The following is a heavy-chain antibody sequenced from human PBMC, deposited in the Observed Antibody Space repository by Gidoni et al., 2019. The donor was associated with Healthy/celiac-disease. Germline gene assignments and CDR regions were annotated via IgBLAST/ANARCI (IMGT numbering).Heavy chain of an antibody. CDR1: GFTLSSYS. CDR3: ARDVGSGWSLFDY. D-gene: IGHD6-19*01. CDR2: ISSSSSYI. J-gene: IGHJ4*02. V-gene: IGHV3-21*01. Sequence: EVQLVESGGGLVKPGGSLRLSCAASGFTLSSYSMNWVRQAPGKGLEWVSSISSSSSYIYYADSVKGRFTISRDNAKNSLYLQMNSLRAEDTAVYYCARDVGSGWSLFDYWGQGTLVTVSS.